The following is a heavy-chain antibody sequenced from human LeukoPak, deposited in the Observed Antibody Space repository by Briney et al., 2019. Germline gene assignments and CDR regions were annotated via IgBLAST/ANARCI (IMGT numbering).Heavy chain of an antibody. CDR3: ARDVMVRGAHFDY. D-gene: IGHD3-10*01. CDR1: GGTFSSYA. V-gene: IGHV1-18*01. J-gene: IGHJ4*02. Sequence: ASVKVSCKASGGTFSSYAISLVRQAPGQGLEWMGWISAYNGNTNYAQKLQGRVTMTTDTSTSTAYMELRSLRSDDTAVYYCARDVMVRGAHFDYWGQGTLVTVSS. CDR2: ISAYNGNT.